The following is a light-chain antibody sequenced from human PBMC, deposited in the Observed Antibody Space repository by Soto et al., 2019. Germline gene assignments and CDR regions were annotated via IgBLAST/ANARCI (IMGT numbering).Light chain of an antibody. CDR1: SSDVGGYTY. J-gene: IGLJ1*01. V-gene: IGLV2-14*01. Sequence: QSVLTQPASVSGSPGQSITISCTGTSSDVGGYTYVSWYQQHPGKAPKLLIYEVTYRPSGVSNRFSGSKSGNTASLTISGLQADDEADYYCSSYITSSTRVFGTGTKLTVL. CDR2: EVT. CDR3: SSYITSSTRV.